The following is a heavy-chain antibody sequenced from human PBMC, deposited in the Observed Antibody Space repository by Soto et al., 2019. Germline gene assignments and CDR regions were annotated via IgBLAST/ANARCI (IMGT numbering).Heavy chain of an antibody. CDR1: GFIFSNYW. D-gene: IGHD3-16*01. CDR3: ARVGVGHYEFDY. CDR2: IKTDGSST. J-gene: IGHJ4*02. V-gene: IGHV3-74*01. Sequence: EVQLEESGGGLVQPGGSLRLSCAASGFIFSNYWMHWVRQAPGEGLVWVSRIKTDGSSTSYADSVKGRFTISRDNAKNTMYLQMNSLRAEDTAVYYCARVGVGHYEFDYWGQGTLVTVSS.